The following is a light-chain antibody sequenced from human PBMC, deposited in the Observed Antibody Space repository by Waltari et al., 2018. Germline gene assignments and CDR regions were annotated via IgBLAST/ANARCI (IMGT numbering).Light chain of an antibody. V-gene: IGKV3-11*01. CDR2: DAS. J-gene: IGKJ4*01. Sequence: IVLTQSPATLSLFPGARATLSCRASQSVRSYLAWYQQKPGQAPRLLIYDASNRATGIPVRFSGSGSGTDFTLTISSLEPEDFAVYYCQHRSVWPLTFGGGTNVEIK. CDR3: QHRSVWPLT. CDR1: QSVRSY.